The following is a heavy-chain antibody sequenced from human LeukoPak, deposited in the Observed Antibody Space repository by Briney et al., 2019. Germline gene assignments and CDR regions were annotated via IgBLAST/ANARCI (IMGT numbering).Heavy chain of an antibody. D-gene: IGHD1-1*01. CDR2: IYYSGST. J-gene: IGHJ4*02. V-gene: IGHV4-30-4*01. Sequence: PSETLSLTCTVSGGSISSGDYYWSWIRQPPGKGLEWIGYIYYSGSTYYSPSLKSRVSVSVDTSKNRFSLKLSSVTAADTAVYFCARLKTDLEGIDYWGQGTLVTVSS. CDR1: GGSISSGDYY. CDR3: ARLKTDLEGIDY.